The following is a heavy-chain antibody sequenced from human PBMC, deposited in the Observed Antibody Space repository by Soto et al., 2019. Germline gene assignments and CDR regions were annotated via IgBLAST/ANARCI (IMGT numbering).Heavy chain of an antibody. J-gene: IGHJ6*02. V-gene: IGHV5-51*01. D-gene: IGHD6-6*01. Sequence: GESLKISCKGSGYSFTSYWIGWVRQMPGKGLEWMGIIYPGDSDTRYSPSFQGQVTTSADKSISTAYLQWSSLKASDTAMYYCARGPDYSSSSYYYYGMDVWGQGTTVTVSS. CDR1: GYSFTSYW. CDR3: ARGPDYSSSSYYYYGMDV. CDR2: IYPGDSDT.